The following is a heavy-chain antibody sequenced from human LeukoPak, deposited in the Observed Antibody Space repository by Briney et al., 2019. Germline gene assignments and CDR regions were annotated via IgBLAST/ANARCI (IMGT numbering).Heavy chain of an antibody. CDR2: IYYTGTT. D-gene: IGHD2-15*01. CDR3: ARHECGGSCYPEDY. J-gene: IGHJ4*02. Sequence: MTSETLSLTCTVSGGSISSYYWSWIRQPPGKGLEWIGYIYYTGTTNYNPSLESRATMSVDTSKNQFSLKLSSVTAADTAVYFCARHECGGSCYPEDYWGQGTLVTVSS. CDR1: GGSISSYY. V-gene: IGHV4-59*08.